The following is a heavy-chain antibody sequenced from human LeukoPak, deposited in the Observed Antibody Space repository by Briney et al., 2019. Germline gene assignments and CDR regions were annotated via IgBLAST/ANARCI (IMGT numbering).Heavy chain of an antibody. J-gene: IGHJ4*02. V-gene: IGHV1-2*02. Sequence: GASVKVSCKASGYTFTGYYMHWVRQAPGRGLEWMGWINPNNDDTNFAQKFQARVTVTRDTSTNTVYIELSSLRSDDTAVYYCARGARTYRSGWYYNERGDYWGQGTLVTVSS. CDR2: INPNNDDT. CDR1: GYTFTGYY. CDR3: ARGARTYRSGWYYNERGDY. D-gene: IGHD6-19*01.